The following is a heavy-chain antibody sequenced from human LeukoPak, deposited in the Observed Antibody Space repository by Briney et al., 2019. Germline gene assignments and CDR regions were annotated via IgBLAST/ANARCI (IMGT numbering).Heavy chain of an antibody. CDR2: ISSNGGST. Sequence: GGSLRLSCAASGFTFSNYAMHWVRQAPGKGLEYVSAISSNGGSTYYANSVKGRFTISRDNSKNTLYHQMGSLRAEDMAVYYCARAWIYSGYVHFDYWGQGTLVTVSS. CDR3: ARAWIYSGYVHFDY. V-gene: IGHV3-64*01. D-gene: IGHD5-12*01. CDR1: GFTFSNYA. J-gene: IGHJ4*02.